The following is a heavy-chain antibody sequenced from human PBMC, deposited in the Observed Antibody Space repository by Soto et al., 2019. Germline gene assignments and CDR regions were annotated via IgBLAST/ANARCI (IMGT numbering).Heavy chain of an antibody. J-gene: IGHJ5*02. V-gene: IGHV4-39*01. CDR2: ISYTGIT. D-gene: IGHD2-2*02. Sequence: QLQLQESGSGLVKPSETLSLTCTVSGGSISSFNSYWGWIRQPPGKGLEWIGSISYTGITHYNPSLKSRVTISVDTSKNQFSPRLSSVTAADTALYYCARHWIAGSAIPWGQGTLVTVSS. CDR1: GGSISSFNSY. CDR3: ARHWIAGSAIP.